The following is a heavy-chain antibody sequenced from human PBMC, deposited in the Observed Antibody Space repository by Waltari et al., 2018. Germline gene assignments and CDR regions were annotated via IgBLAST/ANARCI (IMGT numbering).Heavy chain of an antibody. D-gene: IGHD3-10*02. Sequence: EVNLVESGGGLVQPGGSLRLSCAASGFIFTNYWMRWVRQDPGKSPEWVADSMKEGGDKVHLESVAGRFTIARDNAEKSVYLQMNSLRVDDTAVYYCVRNRDYHMFDVWGQGTMVTVSS. V-gene: IGHV3-7*01. CDR3: VRNRDYHMFDV. CDR2: SMKEGGDK. J-gene: IGHJ3*01. CDR1: GFIFTNYW.